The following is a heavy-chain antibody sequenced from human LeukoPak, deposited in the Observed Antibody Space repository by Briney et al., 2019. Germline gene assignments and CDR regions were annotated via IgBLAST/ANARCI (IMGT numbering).Heavy chain of an antibody. J-gene: IGHJ4*02. Sequence: GGSLRLSCVASGFTFSSYAMSWVRQAPARGREGVASLSADGSTFYAASVKGPSTLSRDESRNTVYLQLTYLRVEDTAVYYCAKASWVPSADAVLWGQGTPVTVSS. CDR2: LSADGST. CDR1: GFTFSSYA. D-gene: IGHD3-16*01. CDR3: AKASWVPSADAVL. V-gene: IGHV3-23*01.